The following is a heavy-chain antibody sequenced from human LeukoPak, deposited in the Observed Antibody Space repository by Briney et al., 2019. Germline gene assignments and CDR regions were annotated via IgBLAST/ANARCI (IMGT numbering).Heavy chain of an antibody. V-gene: IGHV3-11*01. Sequence: GGSLRLSCAASGFTFSDYYMSWIRQAPGKGLEWVSYISSSGSTIYYADSVKGRFTISRDNSKNTLYLQMNSLRAEDTAVYYCAKLRESTSSVFDYWGQGTLVTVSS. D-gene: IGHD6-13*01. CDR3: AKLRESTSSVFDY. J-gene: IGHJ4*02. CDR1: GFTFSDYY. CDR2: ISSSGSTI.